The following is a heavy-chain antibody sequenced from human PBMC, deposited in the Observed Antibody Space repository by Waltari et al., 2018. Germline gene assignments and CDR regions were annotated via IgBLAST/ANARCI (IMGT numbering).Heavy chain of an antibody. CDR2: IYYSGST. D-gene: IGHD3-3*01. V-gene: IGHV4-39*01. J-gene: IGHJ5*02. CDR1: GGSRSNNNYD. Sequence: QLQLHASGPGLVKPSETLSLTCNVPGGSRSNNNYDSAWIRQPPGKGLEWIGSIYYSGSTYYNPSLKSRLTISVDTSKNQFSLKLNSVTAADSAVYYCARPLRFTAWFDPWGQGTLVTVSS. CDR3: ARPLRFTAWFDP.